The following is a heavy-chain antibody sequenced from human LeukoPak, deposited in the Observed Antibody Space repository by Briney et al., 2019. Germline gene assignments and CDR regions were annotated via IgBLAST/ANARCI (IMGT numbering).Heavy chain of an antibody. CDR1: GYTFTGYY. CDR2: INPNSGGT. J-gene: IGHJ6*03. D-gene: IGHD2-2*01. Sequence: ASVKVSCKASGYTFTGYYIHWVRQAPGQGLEWMGWINPNSGGTTYVQNFQGRVTMTRDTSISTAYMELSRLTSDDTAVYYCARDIVVVPAAISTRNPGHYYYYYMDVWGKGTTVTVSS. V-gene: IGHV1-2*02. CDR3: ARDIVVVPAAISTRNPGHYYYYYMDV.